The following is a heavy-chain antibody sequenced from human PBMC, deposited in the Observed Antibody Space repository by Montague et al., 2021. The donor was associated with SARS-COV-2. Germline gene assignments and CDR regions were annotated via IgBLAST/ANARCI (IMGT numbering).Heavy chain of an antibody. J-gene: IGHJ3*02. CDR1: GGSITRNYY. CDR2: IYYSGTT. D-gene: IGHD3-10*01. V-gene: IGHV4-39*01. Sequence: SETLSLTCTVSGGSITRNYYWGWIRQPPGKGLEWVGNIYYSGTTFINPPLESRVTISVDASKNQFSLNLTSVTAADTAVYYCARPLVRGVPKAFDIWGQGALAIVPS. CDR3: ARPLVRGVPKAFDI.